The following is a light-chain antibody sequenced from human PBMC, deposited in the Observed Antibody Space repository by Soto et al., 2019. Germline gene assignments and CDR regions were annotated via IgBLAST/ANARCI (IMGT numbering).Light chain of an antibody. J-gene: IGLJ3*02. CDR2: DVS. Sequence: QSALTQPASVSGSPGQSITISCTGTSSDVGAYKYVSWYQQSPCKAPKLMIYDVSARPSGVSNRFSGSKSGNTASLTISGLQAEDDAYYYCSSYTSSNTLRFGGGTKLTVL. CDR3: SSYTSSNTLR. V-gene: IGLV2-14*01. CDR1: SSDVGAYKY.